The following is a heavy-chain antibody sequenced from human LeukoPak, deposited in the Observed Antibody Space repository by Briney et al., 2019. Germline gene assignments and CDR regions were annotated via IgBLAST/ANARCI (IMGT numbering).Heavy chain of an antibody. D-gene: IGHD6-19*01. Sequence: SETLSLTCTVSGYSISNGYYWGWIRQPPGKGLEWIGSIYHSGSTYYNPSLKSRVTISVDTPKNQFSLKLTSVTAADTAVYYCARDETYSSDWQSNHYYYYMDVWGKGTTVTVSS. J-gene: IGHJ6*03. CDR2: IYHSGST. CDR3: ARDETYSSDWQSNHYYYYMDV. CDR1: GYSISNGYY. V-gene: IGHV4-38-2*02.